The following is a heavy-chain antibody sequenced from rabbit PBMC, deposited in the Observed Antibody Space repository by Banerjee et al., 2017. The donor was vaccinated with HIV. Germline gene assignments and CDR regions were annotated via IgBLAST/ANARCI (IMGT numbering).Heavy chain of an antibody. CDR1: GFDLSRYYV. CDR3: ARDLAGVIGWNFNL. CDR2: IDAGSSGST. V-gene: IGHV1S45*01. D-gene: IGHD4-1*01. Sequence: QEQLEESGGGLVKPEGSLKLSCTASGFDLSRYYVMCWVRQAPGKGLEWIGCIDAGSSGSTYYASWAKGRFTISKTSSTTVTLQMTSLTAADTATYFCARDLAGVIGWNFNLWGPGTLVTVS. J-gene: IGHJ4*01.